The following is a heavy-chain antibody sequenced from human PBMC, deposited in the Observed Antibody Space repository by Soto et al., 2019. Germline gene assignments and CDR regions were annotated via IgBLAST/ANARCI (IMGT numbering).Heavy chain of an antibody. J-gene: IGHJ5*02. CDR3: ARLTLVRGVIITDAPFDP. CDR2: IYPDDSET. V-gene: IGHV5-51*01. CDR1: GYSFPSYW. Sequence: GESLKISCKGSGYSFPSYWIAWVRQMPGKGLEWMGIIYPDDSETRYSPSFQGQVIISADKSISTAYLHWSSLKASDTAMYYCARLTLVRGVIITDAPFDPWGQGTLVTVS. D-gene: IGHD3-10*01.